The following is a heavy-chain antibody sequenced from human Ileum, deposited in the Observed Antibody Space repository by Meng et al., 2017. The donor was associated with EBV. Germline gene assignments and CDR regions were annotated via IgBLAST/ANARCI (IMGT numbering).Heavy chain of an antibody. D-gene: IGHD5-24*01. CDR3: VRTLERGDY. CDR2: MNPKTGTA. J-gene: IGHJ4*02. V-gene: IGHV1-8*01. Sequence: QLQVVESGAGVQKPGASVKVSCKASGYTFTNYDISWVRQATGQGLEWMGWMNPKTGTAHYAQKFQGRVSMTRDTSITTAYMELSSLTSEDTAVYYCVRTLERGDYWGQGTLVTVSS. CDR1: GYTFTNYD.